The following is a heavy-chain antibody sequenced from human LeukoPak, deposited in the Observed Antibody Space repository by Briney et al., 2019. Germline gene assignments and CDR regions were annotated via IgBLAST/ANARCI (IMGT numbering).Heavy chain of an antibody. CDR1: GFTFDDYA. D-gene: IGHD6-19*01. V-gene: IGHV3-43*02. CDR2: ISGDGGST. Sequence: GGSLRLSCEASGFTFDDYAMHWVRQAPGKGLEWVSLISGDGGSTFYADSVRGRFTISRDNTRKSLSLQMSSLRSEDTALYYCARESETSGWYDYWGQGTLVTVSS. CDR3: ARESETSGWYDY. J-gene: IGHJ4*02.